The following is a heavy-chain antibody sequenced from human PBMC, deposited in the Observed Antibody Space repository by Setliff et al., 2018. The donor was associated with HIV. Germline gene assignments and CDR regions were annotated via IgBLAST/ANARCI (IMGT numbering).Heavy chain of an antibody. J-gene: IGHJ4*02. V-gene: IGHV4-61*02. Sequence: PSETLSLTCTVSGGSISRGSYSWSWIRQPAGKGLEWIGRIYTSGSTNYNPSLKSRVTISVDTSKSQFSLKVNSVTAADTAVYYCARSPRIGVAGEFEYWGQGTLVTVSS. D-gene: IGHD6-19*01. CDR1: GGSISRGSYS. CDR3: ARSPRIGVAGEFEY. CDR2: IYTSGST.